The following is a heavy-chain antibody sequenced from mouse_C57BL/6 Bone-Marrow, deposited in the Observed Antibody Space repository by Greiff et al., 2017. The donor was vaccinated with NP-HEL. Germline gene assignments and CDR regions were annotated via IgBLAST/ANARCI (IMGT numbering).Heavy chain of an antibody. D-gene: IGHD5-5*01. V-gene: IGHV1-59*01. CDR1: GYTFTSYW. CDR2: IDPSDSYT. CDR3: ASSLPGEAY. J-gene: IGHJ3*01. Sequence: VKLQQPGAELVRPGTSVKLSCKASGYTFTSYWMHWVKQRPGQGLEWIGVIDPSDSYTNYNQKFKGKATLTVDTSSSTAYMQLSSLTSEDSAVYYCASSLPGEAYWGQGTLVTVSA.